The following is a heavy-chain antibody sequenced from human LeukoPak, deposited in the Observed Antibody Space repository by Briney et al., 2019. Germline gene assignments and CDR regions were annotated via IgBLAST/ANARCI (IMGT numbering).Heavy chain of an antibody. D-gene: IGHD2-2*01. CDR1: GGSFSGYY. CDR2: INHSGST. V-gene: IGHV4-34*01. CDR3: ARDRPYIVVVPAAIYDY. Sequence: SETLSLTCAVYGGSFSGYYWSWIRQPPGKGLEWIGEINHSGSTNYNPSLKSRVTISVDTSNNQFSLKLSSVTAADTAVYYCARDRPYIVVVPAAIYDYWGQGTLVTVSS. J-gene: IGHJ4*02.